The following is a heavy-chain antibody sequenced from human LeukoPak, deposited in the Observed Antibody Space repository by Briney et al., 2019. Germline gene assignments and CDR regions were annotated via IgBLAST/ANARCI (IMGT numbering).Heavy chain of an antibody. J-gene: IGHJ5*02. CDR3: ANVRRTALVWFGVPPDNYFDP. V-gene: IGHV3-23*01. D-gene: IGHD3-10*01. Sequence: SLRLSCAASGFTFSSYAMSWVRQTPGKGLEWVSIISGSGSSTYYADSVKGRFTICRENSKSTLFLQMSSLSAEDTAIYYCANVRRTALVWFGVPPDNYFDPWGQGTLVTVSS. CDR2: ISGSGSST. CDR1: GFTFSSYA.